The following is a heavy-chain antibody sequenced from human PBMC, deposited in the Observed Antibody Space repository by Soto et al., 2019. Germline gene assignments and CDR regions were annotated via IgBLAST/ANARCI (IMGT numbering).Heavy chain of an antibody. CDR3: ARRQWLVGGYYYGMDV. CDR2: TSAYNGNT. V-gene: IGHV1-18*01. D-gene: IGHD6-19*01. J-gene: IGHJ6*02. CDR1: GYTFTSYG. Sequence: QVQLVQSGAEVTKPGASVKVSCKASGYTFTSYGISWVRQAPGQGLEWMGWTSAYNGNTNYAQKLQGRVTMTTDTSTSTAYMELRSLRSDDTAVYYCARRQWLVGGYYYGMDVWGQGTTVTVSS.